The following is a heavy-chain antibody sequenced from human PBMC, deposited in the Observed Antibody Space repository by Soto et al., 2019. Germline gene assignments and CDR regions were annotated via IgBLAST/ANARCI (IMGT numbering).Heavy chain of an antibody. Sequence: GGSLRLSCAASGFTFSSYAMSWVRQAPGKGLEWFSAISGSGGSTYYADSVKGRFTISRDNSKNTLYLQMNSLRAEDKAVYYCANYCSGGSCYYIYWGQGTLVTVSS. J-gene: IGHJ4*02. CDR2: ISGSGGST. D-gene: IGHD2-15*01. V-gene: IGHV3-23*01. CDR1: GFTFSSYA. CDR3: ANYCSGGSCYYIY.